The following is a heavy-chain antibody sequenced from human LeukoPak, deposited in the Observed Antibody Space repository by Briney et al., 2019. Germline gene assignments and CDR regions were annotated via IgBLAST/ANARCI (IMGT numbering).Heavy chain of an antibody. CDR2: IYPGDSDT. V-gene: IGHV5-51*01. CDR1: GYTFTSYW. J-gene: IGHJ4*02. CDR3: ARHTDMRIPDY. D-gene: IGHD3-16*01. Sequence: GESLKISCKVPGYTFTSYWIGWVRQMPGKGLGWMGIIYPGDSDTRYSPSFQGQVTISADKSISTAYLQWSSLKASDTAMYYCARHTDMRIPDYWGQGTQVTVSS.